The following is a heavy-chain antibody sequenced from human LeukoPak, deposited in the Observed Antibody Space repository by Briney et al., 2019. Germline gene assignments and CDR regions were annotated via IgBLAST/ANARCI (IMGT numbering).Heavy chain of an antibody. CDR1: GFIVSHNY. CDR3: ARGPRYSFY. D-gene: IGHD6-13*01. Sequence: GGSLRLSCAASGFIVSHNYMTWVRQAPGKGLEWISVIYIDAYYADSVKGRFTISRDQANNTLYLQMNTLRDEDTAVYYCARGPRYSFYWGQGTLVSVSS. V-gene: IGHV3-53*01. J-gene: IGHJ4*02. CDR2: IYIDA.